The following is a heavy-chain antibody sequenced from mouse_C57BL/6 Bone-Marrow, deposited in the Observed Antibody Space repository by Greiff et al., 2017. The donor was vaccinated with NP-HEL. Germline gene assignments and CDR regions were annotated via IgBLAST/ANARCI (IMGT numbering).Heavy chain of an antibody. J-gene: IGHJ4*01. CDR1: GFSLTSYG. D-gene: IGHD3-2*02. CDR3: AKSTRTAQALYAMDY. CDR2: IWGVGST. V-gene: IGHV2-6*01. Sequence: VKVVESGPGLVAPSQSLSITCTVSGFSLTSYGVDWVRQSPGKGLEWLGVIWGVGSTTYNSALNSRLSISKDDSKSQVFLKMNSLQTDDTSMYYCAKSTRTAQALYAMDYWGQGTSVTVSS.